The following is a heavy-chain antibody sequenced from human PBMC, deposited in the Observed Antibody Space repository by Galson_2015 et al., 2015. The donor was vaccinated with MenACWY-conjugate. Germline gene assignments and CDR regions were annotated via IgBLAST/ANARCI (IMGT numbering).Heavy chain of an antibody. D-gene: IGHD3-22*01. Sequence: SLRLSCAAAGSKFSLYSMNWVRQAPGKGLEWVSSISSGSSYIYYADSVKGRFTISRDNANNSLHLQLNSLRVEDTALYYCARGKGSGSFPYYFDYWGQGVMVAVSS. CDR3: ARGKGSGSFPYYFDY. J-gene: IGHJ4*02. CDR1: GSKFSLYS. V-gene: IGHV3-21*01. CDR2: ISSGSSYI.